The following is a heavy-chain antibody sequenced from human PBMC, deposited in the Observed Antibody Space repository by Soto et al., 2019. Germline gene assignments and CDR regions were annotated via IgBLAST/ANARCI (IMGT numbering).Heavy chain of an antibody. Sequence: PGGSLRLSCAASGFTFSDYYMSWIRQAPGKGLEWVSYISSSGSTIYYADSVKGRFTISRDNAKNPLYLQMNSLRAEDTAVYYCARDHRYSSSRYVSYYYYYMDVWGKGTTVTVSS. CDR1: GFTFSDYY. CDR2: ISSSGSTI. D-gene: IGHD6-13*01. J-gene: IGHJ6*03. CDR3: ARDHRYSSSRYVSYYYYYMDV. V-gene: IGHV3-11*01.